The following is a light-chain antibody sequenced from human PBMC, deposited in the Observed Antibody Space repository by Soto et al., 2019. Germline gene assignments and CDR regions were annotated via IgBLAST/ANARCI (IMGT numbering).Light chain of an antibody. Sequence: EIVLTQSPGTLSLSPGDRATLSCRASQSVSDNYIAWYQQKPGQAPWLVIYGASSRATGMAERFSGSGAGTDFLLISSRLAAEGSALYYYQQYGSSPWTFGQGTKVEIK. V-gene: IGKV3-20*01. CDR2: GAS. CDR1: QSVSDNY. CDR3: QQYGSSPWT. J-gene: IGKJ1*01.